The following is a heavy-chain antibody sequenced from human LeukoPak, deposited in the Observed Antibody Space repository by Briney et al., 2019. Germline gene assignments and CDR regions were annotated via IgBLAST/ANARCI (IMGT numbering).Heavy chain of an antibody. D-gene: IGHD4-11*01. CDR2: ISGSGGST. J-gene: IGHJ6*02. CDR3: AKDRSTVTLPYLLNYYGMDV. CDR1: GFTFSSYA. V-gene: IGHV3-23*01. Sequence: GGSLRLSCAASGFTFSSYAMSWVRQAPGKGLEWVSAISGSGGSTYYADSVKGRFTISRDNSKNTLYLQMNSLRAEDTAVYYCAKDRSTVTLPYLLNYYGMDVWGQGATVTVSS.